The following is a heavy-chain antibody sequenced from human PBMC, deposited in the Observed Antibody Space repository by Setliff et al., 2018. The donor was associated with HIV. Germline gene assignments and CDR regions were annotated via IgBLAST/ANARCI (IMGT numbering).Heavy chain of an antibody. CDR2: IYYTGTT. CDR1: RGSISRYY. J-gene: IGHJ3*02. V-gene: IGHV4-59*01. D-gene: IGHD4-17*01. Sequence: PSETLSLTCTVSRGSISRYYWSRIRQPPGKGLEWIGYIYYTGTTKYNPSLKSRVTMSVDTSKNQLSLKLSSLTAADTAVYYCARDRPPSTVDMLGAFDRWGQGTMVTVS. CDR3: ARDRPPSTVDMLGAFDR.